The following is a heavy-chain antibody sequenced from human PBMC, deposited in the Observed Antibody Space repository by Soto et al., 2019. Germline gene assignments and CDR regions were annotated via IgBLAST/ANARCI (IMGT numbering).Heavy chain of an antibody. CDR3: ARALLLWFGEPRGDYHYGMDV. V-gene: IGHV1-18*01. J-gene: IGHJ6*02. CDR2: ISGYDGRT. D-gene: IGHD3-10*01. Sequence: ASVKVSCKTSGYTFTRYGISWVRQAPGQGLEWMGWISGYDGRTNFAQKVQDRVTMTTDTSTSTAYMELRSLRSDDTAVYYCARALLLWFGEPRGDYHYGMDVWGQGTTVTVSS. CDR1: GYTFTRYG.